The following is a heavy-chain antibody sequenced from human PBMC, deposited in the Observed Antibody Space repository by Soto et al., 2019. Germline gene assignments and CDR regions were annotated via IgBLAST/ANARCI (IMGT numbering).Heavy chain of an antibody. J-gene: IGHJ4*02. CDR3: AKASEVQAAIGNWPLDY. CDR2: ISGSGGST. D-gene: IGHD2-2*01. V-gene: IGHV3-23*01. Sequence: GGSLRLSCAASGFTFSSYAMSWVRQAPGKGLEWVSAISGSGGSTYYADSVKGRFTISRDNSKNTLYLQMNSLRAEDTAVYYCAKASEVQAAIGNWPLDYWGQGTLVTVSS. CDR1: GFTFSSYA.